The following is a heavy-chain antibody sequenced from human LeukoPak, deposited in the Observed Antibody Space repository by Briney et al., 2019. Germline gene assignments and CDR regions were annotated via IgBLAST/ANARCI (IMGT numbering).Heavy chain of an antibody. V-gene: IGHV4-30-4*01. D-gene: IGHD3-3*01. J-gene: IGHJ6*02. CDR1: GGSISSGDYY. CDR3: ARATILDGMDV. CDR2: IYYSGST. Sequence: SQTLSLACTVSGGSISSGDYYWSWIRQPPGKGLEWIGYIYYSGSTYYNPSLKSRVTISVDTSKNQFSLKLSSVTAADTAVYYCARATILDGMDVWGQGTTVTVSS.